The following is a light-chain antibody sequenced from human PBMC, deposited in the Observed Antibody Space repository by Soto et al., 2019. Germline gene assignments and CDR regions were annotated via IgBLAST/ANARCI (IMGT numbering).Light chain of an antibody. Sequence: QSALTQPASVSGSPGQSITISCTGTSSDVGAYNYVSWYPQHPGKAPKLMIYDVTNRPSGVSNRFSGSKSGYTASLTISGLQAEDEADYYCSSYTTSSTYVFGTGTKLTVL. CDR1: SSDVGAYNY. V-gene: IGLV2-14*03. J-gene: IGLJ1*01. CDR2: DVT. CDR3: SSYTTSSTYV.